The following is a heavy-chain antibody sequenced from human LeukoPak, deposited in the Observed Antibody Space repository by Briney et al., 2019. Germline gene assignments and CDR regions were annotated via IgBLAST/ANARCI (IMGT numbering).Heavy chain of an antibody. J-gene: IGHJ5*02. CDR1: GFTFSSYE. Sequence: PGGSLRLSCAASGFTFSSYEMNWVRQAPGKGLEWVSYISSSGSTIYYADSVKGRFTISRDNAKNSLYLQMNSLRAEDTAVYYCAREPYDSSGYTGFDPWGQGTLATVSS. CDR3: AREPYDSSGYTGFDP. CDR2: ISSSGSTI. V-gene: IGHV3-48*03. D-gene: IGHD3-22*01.